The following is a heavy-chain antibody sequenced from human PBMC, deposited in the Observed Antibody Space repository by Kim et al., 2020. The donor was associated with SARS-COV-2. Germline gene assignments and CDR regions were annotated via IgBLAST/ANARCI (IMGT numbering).Heavy chain of an antibody. D-gene: IGHD4-17*01. Sequence: NGRLTITRDNSTNTLYLQINSLRAEDAAVYYCARVRREDYGGNPGFFDYWGQGTLVTVSS. J-gene: IGHJ4*02. CDR3: ARVRREDYGGNPGFFDY. V-gene: IGHV3-53*01.